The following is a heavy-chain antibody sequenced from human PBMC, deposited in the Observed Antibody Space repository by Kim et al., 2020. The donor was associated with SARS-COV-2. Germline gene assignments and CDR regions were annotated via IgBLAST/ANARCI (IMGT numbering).Heavy chain of an antibody. D-gene: IGHD3-10*01. Sequence: GGSLRLFCAASGFTFSDYYMSWIRQAPGKGLEWVSYISSSGSTIYYADPVKGRFTISRDNAKNSLYLQMNSLRAEDTAVYYCARDCPMVRGVINYYGIDVWGPKGTVTVSS. J-gene: IGHJ6*02. CDR1: GFTFSDYY. CDR2: ISSSGSTI. CDR3: ARDCPMVRGVINYYGIDV. V-gene: IGHV3-11*01.